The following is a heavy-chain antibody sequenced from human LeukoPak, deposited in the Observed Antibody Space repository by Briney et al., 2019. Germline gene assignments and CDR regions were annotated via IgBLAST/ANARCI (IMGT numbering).Heavy chain of an antibody. CDR3: AKDRSGYGSGSYSFDY. V-gene: IGHV3-30*18. J-gene: IGHJ4*02. CDR2: ISYDGRNK. D-gene: IGHD3-10*01. Sequence: GGSLRLSCAASRFTFSSYVMHWVRQAPRKGLEWGAVISYDGRNKYYADSVKGRFTISRDNSKNTLYLQMNSLRVEDTAVYYCAKDRSGYGSGSYSFDYWGQGTLVTVSS. CDR1: RFTFSSYV.